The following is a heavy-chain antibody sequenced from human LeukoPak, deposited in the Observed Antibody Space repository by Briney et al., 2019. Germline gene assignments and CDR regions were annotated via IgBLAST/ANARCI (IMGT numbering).Heavy chain of an antibody. CDR3: ARGLFLEWLPHAFDI. J-gene: IGHJ3*02. CDR2: ISSSSSTI. CDR1: GFTFSSYS. V-gene: IGHV3-48*04. Sequence: GGSLRLSCAASGFTFSSYSMNWVRQAPGKGLEWVSYISSSSSTIYYADSVKGRFTISRDHAKNSLFLQMNSLRAEDTAVYYCARGLFLEWLPHAFDIWGQGTMVTVSS. D-gene: IGHD3-3*01.